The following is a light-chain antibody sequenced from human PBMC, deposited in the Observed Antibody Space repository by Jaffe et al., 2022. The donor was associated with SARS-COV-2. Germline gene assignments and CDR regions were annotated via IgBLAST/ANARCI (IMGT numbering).Light chain of an antibody. Sequence: SSELTQDPAVSVALGQTVRITCQGDSLRSYYASWYQKKPGQAPVLVIYGKNTRPSGIPDRFSGSSSGNTASLTITGAQAEDEADYYCNSRDSSGNHLVFGGGTKVTV. CDR2: GKN. J-gene: IGLJ2*01. CDR1: SLRSYY. CDR3: NSRDSSGNHLV. V-gene: IGLV3-19*01.